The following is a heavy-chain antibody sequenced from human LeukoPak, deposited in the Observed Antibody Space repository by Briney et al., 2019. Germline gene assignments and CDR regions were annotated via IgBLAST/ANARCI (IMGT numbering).Heavy chain of an antibody. CDR2: ISWKSDSI. CDR1: GFTFDDYA. CDR3: AKDIGSGIWYVDY. V-gene: IGHV3-9*01. D-gene: IGHD6-13*01. J-gene: IGHJ4*02. Sequence: GGSLRLSCAASGFTFDDYAMHWVRQAPGKGLEWVSSISWKSDSIAYADSVRGRFTISRDNAKNSLYLQMNSLRAEDTAVYYCAKDIGSGIWYVDYWGQGTLVTVSS.